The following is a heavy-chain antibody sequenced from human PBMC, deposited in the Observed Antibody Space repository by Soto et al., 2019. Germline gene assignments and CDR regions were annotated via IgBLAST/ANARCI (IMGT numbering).Heavy chain of an antibody. CDR2: MKSKTDGGTT. J-gene: IGHJ4*02. D-gene: IGHD3-22*01. CDR3: TTPLYYDSSGVEY. Sequence: PGGSLRLSCAASGFTFTNAWMNWVRQAPGKGLEWVGRMKSKTDGGTTDYAAPVKGRFTISRDDSKNTMYLQMNSLKTEDTAVYYCTTPLYYDSSGVEYWGQGTLVTVSS. V-gene: IGHV3-15*07. CDR1: GFTFTNAW.